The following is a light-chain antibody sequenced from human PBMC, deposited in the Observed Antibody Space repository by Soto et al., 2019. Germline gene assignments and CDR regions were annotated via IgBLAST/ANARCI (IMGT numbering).Light chain of an antibody. J-gene: IGLJ1*01. V-gene: IGLV2-23*02. CDR2: EVT. Sequence: QSVLTQPASVSGSPGQSITISCTGATSDVGSYSLASWYQQHPGKVPKLLIYEVTKRPSGVSNRFSGSKSDNTASLTISGLQAEDEADYYCCSFAGSGSPYVFGTGTKVTVL. CDR1: TSDVGSYSL. CDR3: CSFAGSGSPYV.